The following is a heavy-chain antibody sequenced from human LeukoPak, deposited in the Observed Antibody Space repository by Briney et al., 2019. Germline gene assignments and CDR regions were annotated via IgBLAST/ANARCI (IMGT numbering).Heavy chain of an antibody. CDR1: GFTFDDYG. CDR2: INWNGGST. CDR3: ATGYDSSGYYPNFFDY. J-gene: IGHJ4*02. V-gene: IGHV3-20*04. D-gene: IGHD3-22*01. Sequence: PGGSLRLSCAASGFTFDDYGMSWVRQAPGKGLEWVSGINWNGGSTGYADSVKGRFTISRDNAKNSLYLQMNSLRAEDTALYYCATGYDSSGYYPNFFDYWGQGTLVTVSS.